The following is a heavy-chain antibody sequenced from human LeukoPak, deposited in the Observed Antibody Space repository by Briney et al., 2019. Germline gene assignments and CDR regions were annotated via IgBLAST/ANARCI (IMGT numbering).Heavy chain of an antibody. V-gene: IGHV1-2*06. CDR2: INPNSGGT. J-gene: IGHJ4*02. D-gene: IGHD6-6*01. Sequence: VASVEVSCKASGYTFTNYYVHWVRQAPGQGLEWMGRINPNSGGTNYAQKFQGRVTMTRDTSISTAYMQLSSLRSDDTAVYYCARGLRYSNSFRDYWGQGTLVTVSS. CDR1: GYTFTNYY. CDR3: ARGLRYSNSFRDY.